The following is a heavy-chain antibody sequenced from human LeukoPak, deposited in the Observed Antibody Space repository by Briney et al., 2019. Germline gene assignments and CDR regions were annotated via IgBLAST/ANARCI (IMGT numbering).Heavy chain of an antibody. J-gene: IGHJ4*02. Sequence: GASVKVACKASGYTFPRYGISWVRQAPGQELEGMGWISAYNGNTNYAQKLQGRVTMTTDTSTSTAYMELRSLRSDDTAVYYCARQDRGMVRVDYWGQGTLVTVSS. V-gene: IGHV1-18*01. D-gene: IGHD3-10*01. CDR3: ARQDRGMVRVDY. CDR1: GYTFPRYG. CDR2: ISAYNGNT.